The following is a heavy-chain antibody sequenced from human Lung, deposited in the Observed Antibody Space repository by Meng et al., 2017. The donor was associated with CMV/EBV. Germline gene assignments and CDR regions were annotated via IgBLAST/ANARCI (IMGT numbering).Heavy chain of an antibody. Sequence: SETLSLXCTVSGYSISSGYYWGWIRQPPGKGLEWIGSIYHSGSTYYNPSLKSRVTISVDTSKNQFSLKLSSVTAADTAVYYCAREGGLVLRFLEWLPNNDAVDIWGQGTMVTVSS. D-gene: IGHD3-3*01. CDR2: IYHSGST. J-gene: IGHJ3*02. CDR1: GYSISSGYY. CDR3: AREGGLVLRFLEWLPNNDAVDI. V-gene: IGHV4-38-2*02.